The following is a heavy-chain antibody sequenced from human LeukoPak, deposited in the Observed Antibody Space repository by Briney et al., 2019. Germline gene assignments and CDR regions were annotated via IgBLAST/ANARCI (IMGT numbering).Heavy chain of an antibody. CDR2: ISSDGTTK. CDR3: ATNPGGYCRSSGCYGEAP. CDR1: GFTFSTYA. D-gene: IGHD2-2*01. V-gene: IGHV3-30*04. J-gene: IGHJ5*02. Sequence: GGSLRLSCAASGFTFSTYAMHWVRQAPGKGLEWVAIISSDGTTKSYTDSVKGRFTVSRDNSKNTLSLQMNSLRPEDTAVYYCATNPGGYCRSSGCYGEAPWGQGTLVTVSS.